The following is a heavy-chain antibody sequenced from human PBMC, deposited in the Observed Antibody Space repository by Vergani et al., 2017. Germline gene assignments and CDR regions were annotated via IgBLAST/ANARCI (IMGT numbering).Heavy chain of an antibody. CDR3: AREDVPVPIAAAGTFDY. Sequence: QVQLVQSGAEVKKPGASVKVSCKASGYTFTSYDINWVRQATGQGLEWMGWMNPNSGNTGYAQKFQGRVTMTRNTSISTAYMELSSLRSDDTAVYYCAREDVPVPIAAAGTFDYWGQGTLVTVSS. CDR1: GYTFTSYD. V-gene: IGHV1-8*01. J-gene: IGHJ4*02. D-gene: IGHD6-13*01. CDR2: MNPNSGNT.